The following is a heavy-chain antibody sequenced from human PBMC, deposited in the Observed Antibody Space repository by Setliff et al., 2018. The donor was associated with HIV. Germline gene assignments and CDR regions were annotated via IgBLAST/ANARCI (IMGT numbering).Heavy chain of an antibody. CDR1: GVATDSNY. CDR3: ARGIRTAAAPTFDH. CDR2: VYYGGIT. V-gene: IGHV4-59*01. D-gene: IGHD6-13*01. Sequence: SETLSLTCTVSGVATDSNYWTWIRQSPGKGLEWIGYVYYGGITNYSPSLKSRVSISIDTSKNQFYLNLGSVTTADTAVYFCARGIRTAAAPTFDHWDQGALVTV. J-gene: IGHJ4*02.